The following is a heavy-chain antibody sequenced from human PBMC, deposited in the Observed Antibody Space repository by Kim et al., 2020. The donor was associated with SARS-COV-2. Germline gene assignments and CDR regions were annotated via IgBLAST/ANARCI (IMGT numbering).Heavy chain of an antibody. V-gene: IGHV4-30-2*05. Sequence: KSRVTISVDTSKNQFSLKLSSVTATDTAVYYCVRVRFSITIFGVVTRLFDYWGQGTLVTVSS. J-gene: IGHJ4*02. CDR3: VRVRFSITIFGVVTRLFDY. D-gene: IGHD3-3*01.